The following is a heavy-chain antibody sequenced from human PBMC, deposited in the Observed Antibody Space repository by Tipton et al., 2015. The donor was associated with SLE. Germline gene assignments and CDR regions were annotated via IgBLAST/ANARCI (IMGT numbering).Heavy chain of an antibody. V-gene: IGHV1-69*06. CDR2: IIPIFGTA. J-gene: IGHJ4*02. D-gene: IGHD3-10*01. CDR1: GGTFSSYA. CDR3: AGSNLRGYFDY. Sequence: QAQLVQSGAEVKKPGSSVKVSCKASGGTFSSYAISWVRQAPGQGLEWMGGIIPIFGTANYAQKFQGRVTITRNTSISTAYMELSSLRSEDTAVYSCAGSNLRGYFDYWGQGTLVTVSS.